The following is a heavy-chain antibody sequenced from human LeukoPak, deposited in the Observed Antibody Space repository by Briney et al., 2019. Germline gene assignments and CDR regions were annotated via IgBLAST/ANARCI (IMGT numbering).Heavy chain of an antibody. CDR2: INPSGGST. D-gene: IGHD6-19*01. CDR3: ARGPYSSGWYGLDY. CDR1: GYTFTYYY. Sequence: GASVNVSCKPSGYTFTYYYIYWVRQAPGPGLEWMGLINPSGGSTRYAQTFQGRGTMTRDTSTSTVSMELSSLRSEDTAMYYCARGPYSSGWYGLDYWGQGTLVTVSS. J-gene: IGHJ4*02. V-gene: IGHV1-46*01.